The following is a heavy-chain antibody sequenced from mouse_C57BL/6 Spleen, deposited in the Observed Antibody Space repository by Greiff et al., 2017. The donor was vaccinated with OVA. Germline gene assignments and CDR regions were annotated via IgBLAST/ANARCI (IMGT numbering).Heavy chain of an antibody. D-gene: IGHD1-1*01. CDR2: IWGDGST. V-gene: IGHV2-3*01. CDR1: GFSLTSYG. Sequence: VKLQESGPGLVAPSQSLSITCTVSGFSLTSYGVSWVRQPPGKGLEWLGVIWGDGSTNYHSALISRLSISKDNSKSQVFLKLNSLQTDDTATYYCAQVITTVDYYAMDYWGQGTSVTVSS. J-gene: IGHJ4*01. CDR3: AQVITTVDYYAMDY.